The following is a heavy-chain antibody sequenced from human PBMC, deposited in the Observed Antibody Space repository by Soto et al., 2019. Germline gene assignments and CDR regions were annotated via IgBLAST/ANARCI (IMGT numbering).Heavy chain of an antibody. Sequence: QVQLVQSGAEVKKPGASVKVSCKASGYTFTSYGINWVRQAPGQGLEWMGWISANNGNTHYAQKLQGRVTMTTDTSTSTAYMELRSLGSDDTAVYYCERVQSGYDFAYWGQGTLVTVSS. V-gene: IGHV1-18*01. CDR2: ISANNGNT. CDR3: ERVQSGYDFAY. J-gene: IGHJ4*02. D-gene: IGHD5-12*01. CDR1: GYTFTSYG.